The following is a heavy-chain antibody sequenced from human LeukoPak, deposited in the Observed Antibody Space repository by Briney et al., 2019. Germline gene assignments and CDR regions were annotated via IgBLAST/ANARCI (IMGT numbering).Heavy chain of an antibody. V-gene: IGHV1-8*03. CDR1: GYTFTSYG. J-gene: IGHJ4*02. CDR3: ARGFTYYYDSSGYPFDY. CDR2: INPNSGGT. D-gene: IGHD3-22*01. Sequence: ASVKVSCKASGYTFTSYGITWVRQAPGQGLEWMGWINPNSGGTNYAQKFQGRVTIARNTSISTAYMELSSLRSEDTAVYYCARGFTYYYDSSGYPFDYWGQGTLVTVSS.